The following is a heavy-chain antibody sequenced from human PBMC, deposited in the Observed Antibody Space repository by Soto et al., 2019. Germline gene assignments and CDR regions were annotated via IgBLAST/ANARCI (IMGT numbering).Heavy chain of an antibody. CDR3: ARGAILTGYSAGMDV. CDR1: GDSVSTNSAT. V-gene: IGHV6-1*01. CDR2: TYYRSKWYN. Sequence: SQTLSLTCAISGDSVSTNSATWDWIRQSPSRGLEWLGRTYYRSKWYNDYAVSVKSRITINPDTSKNQFSLQLNSVTPEDTAVYYCARGAILTGYSAGMDVWGQGTTVTVSS. D-gene: IGHD3-9*01. J-gene: IGHJ6*02.